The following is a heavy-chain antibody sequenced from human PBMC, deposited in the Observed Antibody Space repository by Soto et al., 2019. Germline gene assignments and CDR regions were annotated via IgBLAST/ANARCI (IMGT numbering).Heavy chain of an antibody. D-gene: IGHD4-4*01. CDR3: ASSYSNYALIDYYYYGMDV. CDR2: INAGNGDT. J-gene: IGHJ6*02. Sequence: ASVKVSCTASGYTFTSYTMHWVRQAPGQRLEWMGWINAGNGDTKYSQKFQGRVTITRDTSTSTAYMELSSLRSEDTAAYYCASSYSNYALIDYYYYGMDVWGQGTTVTVSS. CDR1: GYTFTSYT. V-gene: IGHV1-3*01.